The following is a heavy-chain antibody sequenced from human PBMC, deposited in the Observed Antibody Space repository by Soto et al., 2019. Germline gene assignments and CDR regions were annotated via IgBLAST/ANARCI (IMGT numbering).Heavy chain of an antibody. CDR3: ASGTSVGGPRCLYYFDN. J-gene: IGHJ4*01. Sequence: GESLKISCKGSGCSFTSYWISWVRQMPGKGLEWMGRIDPSDSYTNYSPSFQGHVTISADKSISTSYLQWRSLKASDTATYYCASGTSVGGPRCLYYFDNWGQGTMVTVSS. CDR1: GCSFTSYW. V-gene: IGHV5-10-1*01. CDR2: IDPSDSYT. D-gene: IGHD6-19*01.